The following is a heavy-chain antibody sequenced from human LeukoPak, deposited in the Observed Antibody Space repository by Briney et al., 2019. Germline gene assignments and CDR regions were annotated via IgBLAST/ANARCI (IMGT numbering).Heavy chain of an antibody. J-gene: IGHJ4*02. CDR1: GFTFSSYW. V-gene: IGHV3-64*01. CDR2: ISSNGGNT. CDR3: ARGRPYDSSGYYYVYADY. D-gene: IGHD3-22*01. Sequence: GGSLRLSCAASGFTFSSYWMSWVRQAPGKGLEYVSAISSNGGNTYSANSVKDRFTISRDNSKNTLYLQMGSLRAEDMAVYYCARGRPYDSSGYYYVYADYWGQGTLVTVSS.